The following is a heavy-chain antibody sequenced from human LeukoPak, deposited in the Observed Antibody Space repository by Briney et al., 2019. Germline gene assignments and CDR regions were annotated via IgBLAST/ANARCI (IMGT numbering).Heavy chain of an antibody. Sequence: GSLRLSCAASGFTFSSYAMSWVRQAPGKGLEWVSAISGSGGSTYYADSVKGRFTISRDNSKNTLYLQMDSLRAQDTAVYYCAKDPYAISAYYYEPTGGVDYWGQGTLVTVSS. CDR2: ISGSGGST. V-gene: IGHV3-23*01. CDR3: AKDPYAISAYYYEPTGGVDY. D-gene: IGHD3-22*01. CDR1: GFTFSSYA. J-gene: IGHJ4*02.